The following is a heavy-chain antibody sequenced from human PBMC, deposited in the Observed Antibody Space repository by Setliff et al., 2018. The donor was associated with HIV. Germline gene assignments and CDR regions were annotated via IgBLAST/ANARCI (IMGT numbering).Heavy chain of an antibody. CDR1: GYTFTSYY. J-gene: IGHJ6*02. D-gene: IGHD3-3*01. CDR2: INPSGTTT. V-gene: IGHV1-46*01. CDR3: ARAGYNLWSGYNPYYYGMDV. Sequence: ASVKVSCKASGYTFTSYYIHWVRQAPGQGLEWMGIINPSGTTTSYAQKVQGRITMTRDTSTTTVSMELSSLRSEDTAVYYCARAGYNLWSGYNPYYYGMDVWGQGTTVTVSS.